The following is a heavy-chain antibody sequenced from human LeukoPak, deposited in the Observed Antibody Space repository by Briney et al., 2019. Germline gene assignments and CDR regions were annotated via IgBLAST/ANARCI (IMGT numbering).Heavy chain of an antibody. J-gene: IGHJ5*02. V-gene: IGHV4-4*07. Sequence: SETLSLTCTVSGGSISSYYWSWIRQPAGKGLEWIGRIYTSGSTNYNPSLKSRVTMSVDTSKNQFSLKLSSVTAADTAVYYCARGLDDSSGYYYVAPNNWFDPWGQGTLVTVSS. D-gene: IGHD3-22*01. CDR3: ARGLDDSSGYYYVAPNNWFDP. CDR2: IYTSGST. CDR1: GGSISSYY.